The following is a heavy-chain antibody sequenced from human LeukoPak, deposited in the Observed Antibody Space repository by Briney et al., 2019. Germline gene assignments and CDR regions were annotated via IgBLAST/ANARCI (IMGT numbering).Heavy chain of an antibody. Sequence: KPSETLSLTCTVSGGSISSYYWSWIRQPPGKGLEWIGYIYYSGSTNYNPSLKSRVTISVDTSKNQFSLKLSSVTAADTAVYYCARRGLAVAGHFDYWGQGTLVTVSS. CDR2: IYYSGST. D-gene: IGHD6-19*01. CDR1: GGSISSYY. CDR3: ARRGLAVAGHFDY. J-gene: IGHJ4*02. V-gene: IGHV4-59*08.